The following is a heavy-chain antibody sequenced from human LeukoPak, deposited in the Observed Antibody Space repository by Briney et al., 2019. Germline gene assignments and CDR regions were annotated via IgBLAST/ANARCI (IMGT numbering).Heavy chain of an antibody. D-gene: IGHD4-23*01. V-gene: IGHV4-59*01. CDR3: AKASVTTAVLFGS. CDR2: MSNTGIT. J-gene: IGHJ4*02. CDR1: GGSISSYF. Sequence: PSETLSLTCTVSGGSISSYFWNWIRQPPGQGLEWIGYMSNTGITKYNPSLKSRVTISADTSKNQFSLNLNSVTAADTAVYYCAKASVTTAVLFGSWGQGTLVAVSS.